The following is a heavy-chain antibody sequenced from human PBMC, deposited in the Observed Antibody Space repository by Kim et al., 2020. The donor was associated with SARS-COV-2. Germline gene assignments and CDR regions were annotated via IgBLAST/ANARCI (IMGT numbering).Heavy chain of an antibody. J-gene: IGHJ4*02. CDR2: IYYSGST. D-gene: IGHD6-13*01. CDR1: GGSISSYY. V-gene: IGHV4-59*13. CDR3: ARGIAAAGTGHDY. Sequence: SETLSLTCTVSGGSISSYYWSWIRQPPGKGLEWIGYIYYSGSTNYNPSLKSRVTISVDTSKNQFSLKLSSVTAADTALYYCARGIAAAGTGHDYWGQGTLVTVSS.